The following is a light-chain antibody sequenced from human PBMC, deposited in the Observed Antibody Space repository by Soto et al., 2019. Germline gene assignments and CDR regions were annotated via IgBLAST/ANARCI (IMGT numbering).Light chain of an antibody. J-gene: IGKJ1*01. CDR3: QHYGSSRGT. CDR1: QSVSSSH. V-gene: IGKV3-20*01. CDR2: AAS. Sequence: ESLSTLFPGTKSYSTGKRAILSCXXSQSVSSSHLAWYQHKPGQAPRLLIYAASSRATGSPDRFSGSGSGTDFTLTISRLEPEDFAVYYCQHYGSSRGTFGQGTKVDI.